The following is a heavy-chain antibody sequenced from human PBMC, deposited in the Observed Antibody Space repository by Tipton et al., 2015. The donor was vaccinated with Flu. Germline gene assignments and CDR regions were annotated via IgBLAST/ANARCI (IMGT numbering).Heavy chain of an antibody. CDR1: GGSFSGYY. V-gene: IGHV4-34*01. CDR2: INHSGST. CDR3: ARVVSNIVLMVYAISSRNHFDS. Sequence: TLSLTCAVYGGSFSGYYWSWIRQPPGKGLEWIGEINHSGSTNYNPSLKSRVTISVDTSKNQFSLKLSSVTAADTAVYYCARVVSNIVLMVYAISSRNHFDSWGQGTLVTVSS. J-gene: IGHJ4*02. D-gene: IGHD2-8*01.